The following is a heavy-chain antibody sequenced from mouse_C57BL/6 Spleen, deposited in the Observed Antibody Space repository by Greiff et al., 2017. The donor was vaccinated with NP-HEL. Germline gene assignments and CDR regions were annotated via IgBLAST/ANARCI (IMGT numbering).Heavy chain of an antibody. D-gene: IGHD4-1*01. CDR1: GYTFTDYY. CDR2: INPNNGGT. CDR3: ARFRTGTGDY. V-gene: IGHV1-26*01. J-gene: IGHJ2*01. Sequence: EVQLQQSGPELVKPGASVKISCKASGYTFTDYYMNWVKQSHGKSLEWIGDINPNNGGTSYNQKFKGKATLTVDKSSSTAYMELRSLTSEDSAVYYCARFRTGTGDYWGQGTTLTVSS.